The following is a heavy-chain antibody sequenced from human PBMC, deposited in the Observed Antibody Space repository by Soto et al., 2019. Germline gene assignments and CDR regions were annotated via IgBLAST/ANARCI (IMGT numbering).Heavy chain of an antibody. CDR1: GGSISSYY. V-gene: IGHV4-59*01. J-gene: IGHJ6*02. CDR3: ARGELEWLFEPYSHYGTHV. Sequence: SETLSLTCTVSGGSISSYYWSWIRQPPGKGLEWIGYIYYSGSTNYNPSLKSRVTISVDTSKNQFSLKLSSVTAADTAVYYCARGELEWLFEPYSHYGTHVWGPGTTVTVSS. CDR2: IYYSGST. D-gene: IGHD3-3*01.